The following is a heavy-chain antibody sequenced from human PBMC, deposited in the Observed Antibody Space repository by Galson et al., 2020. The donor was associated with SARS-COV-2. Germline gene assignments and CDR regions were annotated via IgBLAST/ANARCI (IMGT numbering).Heavy chain of an antibody. CDR2: ISTSSSYT. V-gene: IGHV3-21*01. J-gene: IGHJ6*02. CDR1: GFPFSTYS. CDR3: ARDEGIRGYNYGRLYYGMDV. D-gene: IGHD5-18*01. Sequence: NSGGSLKLSCAASGFPFSTYSLNWVRLAPGKGLEWVSSISTSSSYTYYVDSVKGRFSISRDNPRNSLYLQMNSLRAEDTAVYYCARDEGIRGYNYGRLYYGMDVWGQGTTVTVSS.